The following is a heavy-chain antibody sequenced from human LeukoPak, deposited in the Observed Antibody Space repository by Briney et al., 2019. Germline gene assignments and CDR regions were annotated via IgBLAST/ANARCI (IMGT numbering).Heavy chain of an antibody. CDR3: ARDSTGIAVAGNSPDFDY. V-gene: IGHV1-18*01. D-gene: IGHD6-19*01. CDR2: ISAYNGNT. Sequence: ASVKVSCMASGYTFTSNGISWVRQAPGQGLEWMGWISAYNGNTNYAQKLQGRVTMTTDTSTSTAYMELRSLRSDDTAVYYCARDSTGIAVAGNSPDFDYWGQGTLVTVSS. J-gene: IGHJ4*02. CDR1: GYTFTSNG.